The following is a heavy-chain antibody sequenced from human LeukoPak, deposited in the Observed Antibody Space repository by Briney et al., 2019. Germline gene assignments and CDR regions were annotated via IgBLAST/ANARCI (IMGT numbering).Heavy chain of an antibody. CDR3: ARDAVAGSGSSFDP. Sequence: ASVKASCKASGYTFTGYYMHWVRQAPGQGLEWMGWINPNSGGTNYAQKFQGRVTMTRDTSISTAYMELSRLRSDDTAVYYCARDAVAGSGSSFDPWGQGTLVTVSS. CDR1: GYTFTGYY. D-gene: IGHD6-19*01. V-gene: IGHV1-2*02. J-gene: IGHJ5*02. CDR2: INPNSGGT.